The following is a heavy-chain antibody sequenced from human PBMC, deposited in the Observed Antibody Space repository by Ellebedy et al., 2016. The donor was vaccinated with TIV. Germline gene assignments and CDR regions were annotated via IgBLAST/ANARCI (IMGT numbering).Heavy chain of an antibody. Sequence: GESLKISCAVSGFTFSDHYMDWVRQAPGKGLEWVGRSTNKARSYSTEYAASVKGRFTISRDDLKNSLDLQMNSLKTGDTAVYYCARRSGSNVFDYWGQGILVTVSS. CDR1: GFTFSDHY. D-gene: IGHD1-26*01. CDR2: STNKARSYST. CDR3: ARRSGSNVFDY. V-gene: IGHV3-72*01. J-gene: IGHJ4*02.